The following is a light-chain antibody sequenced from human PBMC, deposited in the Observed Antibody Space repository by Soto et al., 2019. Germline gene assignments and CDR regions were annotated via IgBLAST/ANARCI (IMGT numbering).Light chain of an antibody. CDR3: QQYNNWPLT. J-gene: IGKJ3*01. Sequence: EIVLTQSPDTLSLSPGQRATLSCRASQSVTSSYLVWYQQKPGQAPRLLIYGASTRATGIPARFSGSGSGTEFTLTISSLQSEDFAVYYCQQYNNWPLTFGPGTKVDIK. CDR2: GAS. CDR1: QSVTSSY. V-gene: IGKV3-15*01.